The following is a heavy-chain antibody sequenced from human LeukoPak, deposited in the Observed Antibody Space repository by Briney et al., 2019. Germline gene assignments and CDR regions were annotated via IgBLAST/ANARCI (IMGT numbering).Heavy chain of an antibody. V-gene: IGHV3-21*01. CDR1: GFTFSSDN. CDR3: VRDCSGGDCYSGSDH. Sequence: GGSLRLSCEASGFTFSSDNMNWVRQAPGEGLEWVSSISAGSDYIYYADSVKGRFTISRDNAKYSLFLQMSSLRAEDTAVYYCVRDCSGGDCYSGSDHWGQGTLVIVSS. J-gene: IGHJ4*02. CDR2: ISAGSDYI. D-gene: IGHD2-15*01.